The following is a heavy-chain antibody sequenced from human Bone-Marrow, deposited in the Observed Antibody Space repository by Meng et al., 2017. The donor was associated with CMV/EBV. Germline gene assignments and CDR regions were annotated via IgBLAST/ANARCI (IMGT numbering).Heavy chain of an antibody. D-gene: IGHD3-10*01. CDR3: ARGMWFGDLDY. V-gene: IGHV4-34*01. J-gene: IGHJ4*02. Sequence: GSLRLSCTVSGGSISSYYWSWIRQPPGKGLEWIGEINHSGSTNYNPSLKRRVTISVDTSKIQFSLKLSYVTAADPAVYYCARGMWFGDLDYWGQGTLVTVSS. CDR2: INHSGST. CDR1: GGSISSYY.